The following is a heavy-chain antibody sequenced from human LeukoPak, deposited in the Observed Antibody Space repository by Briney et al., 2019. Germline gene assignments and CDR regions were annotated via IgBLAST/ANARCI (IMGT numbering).Heavy chain of an antibody. J-gene: IGHJ4*02. V-gene: IGHV3-48*03. CDR3: ATIAVAGTRFDY. D-gene: IGHD6-19*01. Sequence: GGPLRLSCAASGFTFSSYEMNWVRQAPGKGREGVSYIGSSGNTIYYADSVKGRFTISRDNAKNSLYLQMNSLRAEDTAVYYCATIAVAGTRFDYWGQGTLVTVSS. CDR2: IGSSGNTI. CDR1: GFTFSSYE.